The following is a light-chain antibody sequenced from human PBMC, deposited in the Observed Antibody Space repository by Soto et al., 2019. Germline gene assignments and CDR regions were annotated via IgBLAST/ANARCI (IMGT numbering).Light chain of an antibody. CDR2: AAS. J-gene: IGKJ1*01. CDR3: LQDNNYPRT. CDR1: QDITND. V-gene: IGKV1-6*01. Sequence: IQMTQSPSSLSASVGDRVTIACRASQDITNDLGWYQQRPGKAPRLLIYAASNLQSGVPSRFGGSGSGTDFTLTISSLQPEDFATYYCLQDNNYPRTFGQGTKVEVK.